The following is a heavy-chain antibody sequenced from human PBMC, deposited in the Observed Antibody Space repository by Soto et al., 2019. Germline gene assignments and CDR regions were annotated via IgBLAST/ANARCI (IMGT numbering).Heavy chain of an antibody. J-gene: IGHJ4*02. CDR1: GDSISSYY. D-gene: IGHD1-26*01. CDR2: VSNGGGT. Sequence: QVQLQESGPGLVKPSETLSLTCTVSGDSISSYYWSWFRQPPGKGLQWIGYVSNGGGTNYNPSLWGRVTISLDTSKTQLSMRLSSVTAGDTAVYFCARGAIYVGAQVNDCWGQGTLVTVSS. V-gene: IGHV4-59*01. CDR3: ARGAIYVGAQVNDC.